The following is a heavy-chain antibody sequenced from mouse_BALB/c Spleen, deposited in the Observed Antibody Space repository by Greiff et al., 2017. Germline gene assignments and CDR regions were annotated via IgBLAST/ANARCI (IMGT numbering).Heavy chain of an antibody. CDR2: IYYSGTI. V-gene: IGHV3-5*02. Sequence: VQLKESGPGLVKPSQTVSLTCTVTGISITTGNYRWRWIRQFPGNKLEWIGYIYYSGTITYNPSLTSRTTITRDTSKNQFFLEMNSLTAEDTATYYCAREGELRNAMDYWGQGTSVTVSS. D-gene: IGHD1-1*01. J-gene: IGHJ4*01. CDR1: GISITTGNYR. CDR3: AREGELRNAMDY.